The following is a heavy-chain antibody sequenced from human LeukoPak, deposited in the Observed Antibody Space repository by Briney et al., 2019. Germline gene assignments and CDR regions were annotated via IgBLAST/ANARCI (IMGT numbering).Heavy chain of an antibody. Sequence: SETLSLTRTVSGGSISSSSYYWGWIRQPPGKGLEWIGSIYYSGSTYYNPSLKSRVTISVDTPKNQFSLKLSSVTAADTAVYYCARDRPGGSSLDYWGQGTLVTVSS. J-gene: IGHJ4*02. V-gene: IGHV4-39*07. CDR2: IYYSGST. CDR1: GGSISSSSYY. D-gene: IGHD6-13*01. CDR3: ARDRPGGSSLDY.